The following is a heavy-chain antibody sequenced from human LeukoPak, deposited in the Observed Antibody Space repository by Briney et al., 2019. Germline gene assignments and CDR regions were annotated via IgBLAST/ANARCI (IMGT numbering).Heavy chain of an antibody. D-gene: IGHD3-9*01. CDR2: ISGSDSST. V-gene: IGHV3-23*01. CDR1: GFTFSNYA. CDR3: AKERFDWDFDY. Sequence: SGGSLRLSCAASGFTFSNYAMSWVRQAPGKGLEWVSAISGSDSSTYYADSVKGRFTISRDNSKDTLYLQMNSLRAEDTAVYYCAKERFDWDFDYWGQGTLVTVFS. J-gene: IGHJ4*02.